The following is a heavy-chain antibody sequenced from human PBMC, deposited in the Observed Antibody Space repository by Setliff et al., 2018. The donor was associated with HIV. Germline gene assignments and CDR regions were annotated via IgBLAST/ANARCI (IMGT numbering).Heavy chain of an antibody. J-gene: IGHJ5*02. CDR3: ARDSGMAVVGTWRRLDP. CDR1: GYTFTSYG. CDR2: ISAYNGNT. V-gene: IGHV1-18*01. D-gene: IGHD6-19*01. Sequence: ASVKVSCKASGYTFTSYGISWVRQAPGQGLEWMGWISAYNGNTNYIEKLQGRVALTTDTSTSTAHMELRNLRSDDTAVYYCARDSGMAVVGTWRRLDPWGQGTLVTVSS.